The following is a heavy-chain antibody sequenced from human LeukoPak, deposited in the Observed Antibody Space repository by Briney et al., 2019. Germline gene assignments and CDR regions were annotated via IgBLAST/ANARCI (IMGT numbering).Heavy chain of an antibody. CDR1: GFTFSNSA. D-gene: IGHD3-22*01. Sequence: GGSLRLSCAASGFTFSNSAMSWVRQAPGKGLEWVSTLSGSGITTYYADSVKGRFTISRDNSKNTLYLQMNSLRAEDTAVYYCARETTYYDSSAAFDIWGQGTMVTVSS. CDR3: ARETTYYDSSAAFDI. J-gene: IGHJ3*02. V-gene: IGHV3-23*01. CDR2: LSGSGITT.